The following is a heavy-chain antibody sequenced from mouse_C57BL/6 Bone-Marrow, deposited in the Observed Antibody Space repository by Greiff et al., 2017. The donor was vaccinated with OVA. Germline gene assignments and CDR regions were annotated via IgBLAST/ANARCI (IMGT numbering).Heavy chain of an antibody. CDR1: GYTFTSYW. D-gene: IGHD1-1*01. CDR2: IDPSDSYT. CDR3: ARFYYYGSPDY. Sequence: VQLQQPGAELVKPGASVKLSCKASGYTFTSYWMQWVKQRPGQGLEWIGEIDPSDSYTNYNQKFKGKATLTVDTSSSTAYMQLSSLTSEDSAVYYCARFYYYGSPDYWGQGTTLTVSS. J-gene: IGHJ2*01. V-gene: IGHV1-50*01.